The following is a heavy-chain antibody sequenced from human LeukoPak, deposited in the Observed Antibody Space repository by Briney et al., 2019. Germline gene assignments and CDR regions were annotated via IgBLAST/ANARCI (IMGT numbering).Heavy chain of an antibody. CDR3: TRDSGTYNWLDP. J-gene: IGHJ5*02. Sequence: GGSLRLSCTASGFAFSGSAVHWVRQSSEKGLEWVGHIDKESQFYATATAYAASVEGRFTISRDDSKNTVYLQMNSLKTEDTALYFCTRDSGTYNWLDPWGQGTLVTVSS. CDR1: GFAFSGSA. CDR2: IDKESQFYATAT. D-gene: IGHD1-26*01. V-gene: IGHV3-73*01.